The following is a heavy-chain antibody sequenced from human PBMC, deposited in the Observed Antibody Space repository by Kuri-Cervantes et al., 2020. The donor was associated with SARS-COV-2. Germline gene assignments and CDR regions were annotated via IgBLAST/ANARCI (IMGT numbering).Heavy chain of an antibody. CDR2: INHSGGT. V-gene: IGHV4-34*03. J-gene: IGHJ4*02. D-gene: IGHD4-17*01. CDR1: GGSFNNYY. CDR3: TTVTPTSVFDF. Sequence: GSLRLSCAVYGGSFNNYYWSWIRQPPGKGLEWIGEINHSGGTNYNPSLKSRVTISVDTSKNQFSLRMRSVTAADTAVYYCTTVTPTSVFDFWGQGTLVTVSS.